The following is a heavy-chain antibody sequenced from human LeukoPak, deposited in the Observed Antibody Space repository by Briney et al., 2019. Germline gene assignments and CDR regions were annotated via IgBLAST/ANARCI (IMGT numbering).Heavy chain of an antibody. J-gene: IGHJ4*02. Sequence: SETLSLTCTVSGGSISSGGYYWSWIRQHPGTGLEWIGYIYYSGSTYYNPSLKSRVTISVDTSKNQFSLKLSSVTAADTAVYYCARVSSGWYKNFDYWGQGTLVTVSS. V-gene: IGHV4-31*03. CDR1: GGSISSGGYY. D-gene: IGHD6-19*01. CDR3: ARVSSGWYKNFDY. CDR2: IYYSGST.